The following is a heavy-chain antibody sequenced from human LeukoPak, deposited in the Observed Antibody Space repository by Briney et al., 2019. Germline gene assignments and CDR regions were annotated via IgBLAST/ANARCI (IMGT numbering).Heavy chain of an antibody. D-gene: IGHD6-19*01. CDR1: GFTLSNHW. Sequence: GSLRLSCAASGFTLSNHWMIWVRQPPGKGLEWIGEIYHSGSINYNPSLKSRVTISEDKSKNQLSLKLSSVTAADTAVYYWGRNGGGSGWGNWFDPWGQGTLVTVSS. CDR3: GRNGGGSGWGNWFDP. V-gene: IGHV4-4*02. J-gene: IGHJ5*02. CDR2: IYHSGSI.